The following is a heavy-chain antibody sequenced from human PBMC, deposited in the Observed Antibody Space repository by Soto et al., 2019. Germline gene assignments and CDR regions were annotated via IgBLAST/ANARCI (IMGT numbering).Heavy chain of an antibody. J-gene: IGHJ6*02. Sequence: GGSLRLSCAASGFTFSSYAMHWVRQAPGKGLEWVAVISYDGSNKYYADSVKGRFTISRDNSKNTLYLQMNSLRAEDTAVYYCARDAPPYYDFWSGYGAQMYYYGMDVWGQGTTVTVSS. CDR2: ISYDGSNK. CDR1: GFTFSSYA. V-gene: IGHV3-30-3*01. D-gene: IGHD3-3*01. CDR3: ARDAPPYYDFWSGYGAQMYYYGMDV.